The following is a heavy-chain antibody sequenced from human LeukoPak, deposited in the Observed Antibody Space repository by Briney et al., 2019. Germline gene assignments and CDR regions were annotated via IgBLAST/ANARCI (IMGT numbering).Heavy chain of an antibody. D-gene: IGHD3-9*01. CDR3: ARDRAEGYFGARYYGMDV. CDR2: ISSSSSYI. CDR1: GFTFSSYS. J-gene: IGHJ6*02. Sequence: GGSPRLSCAASGFTFSSYSMNWVRQAPGKGLEWVSSISSSSSYIYYADSVKGRFTISRDNAKNSLYLQTNSLRAEDTAVYYCARDRAEGYFGARYYGMDVWGQGTTVTVSS. V-gene: IGHV3-21*01.